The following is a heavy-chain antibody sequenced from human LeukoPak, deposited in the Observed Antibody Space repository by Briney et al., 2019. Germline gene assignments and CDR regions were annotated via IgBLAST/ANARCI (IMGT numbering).Heavy chain of an antibody. Sequence: SETLSLTCTVSGGSISSSSYYWGWIRQPPGKGLEWIGSIYYSGSTNYNPSLKSRVTISVDTSKNQFSLKLSSVTAADTAVYYCARGWTSSSWLRWFDPWGQGTLVTVSS. CDR1: GGSISSSSYY. J-gene: IGHJ5*02. CDR2: IYYSGST. CDR3: ARGWTSSSWLRWFDP. D-gene: IGHD6-13*01. V-gene: IGHV4-39*07.